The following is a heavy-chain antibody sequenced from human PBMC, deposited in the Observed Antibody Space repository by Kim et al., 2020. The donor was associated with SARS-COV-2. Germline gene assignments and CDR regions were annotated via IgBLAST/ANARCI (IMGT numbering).Heavy chain of an antibody. CDR2: IKQDGSEK. D-gene: IGHD3-9*01. CDR1: GFTFSSYW. CDR3: ARAQNYWLLSYFDY. Sequence: GGSLRLSCAASGFTFSSYWMSWVRQAPGKGLEWVANIKQDGSEKYYVDSVKGRFTISRDNAKNSLYLQMNSLRAEDTAVYYCARAQNYWLLSYFDYWGQGTLVTVSS. V-gene: IGHV3-7*01. J-gene: IGHJ4*02.